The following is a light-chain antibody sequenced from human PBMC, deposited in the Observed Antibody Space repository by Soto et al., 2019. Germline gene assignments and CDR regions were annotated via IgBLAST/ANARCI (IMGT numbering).Light chain of an antibody. J-gene: IGKJ1*01. V-gene: IGKV1-5*03. CDR3: QQYASFWT. CDR2: KAS. Sequence: DIQMTQSPSTLSASVGDRVTITCRATQSISNSLAWYQQKPGKAPKLLIYKASSLESGVPSRFSGSGTGTKITLTITSLEPDEFATYFCQQYASFWTFGQGTKVEIK. CDR1: QSISNS.